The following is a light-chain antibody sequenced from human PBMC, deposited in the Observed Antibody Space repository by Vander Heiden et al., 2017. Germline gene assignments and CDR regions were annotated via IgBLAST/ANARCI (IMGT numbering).Light chain of an antibody. CDR3: QQSYATPS. V-gene: IGKV1-39*01. CDR2: AAA. CDR1: QSSSSY. Sequence: DIKMTKSPSPLSASVGDRVTITCRASQSSSSYVNWYQQKPGRATNLLIYAAARLKRGAPSRFSGSGSGTDFTLTISSLQPEDFATYYCQQSYATPSFGQGTRLEIK. J-gene: IGKJ5*01.